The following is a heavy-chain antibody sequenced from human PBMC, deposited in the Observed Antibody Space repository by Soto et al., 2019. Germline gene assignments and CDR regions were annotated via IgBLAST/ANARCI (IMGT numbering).Heavy chain of an antibody. J-gene: IGHJ4*02. CDR3: AFQTSAKLWAPYYFDL. Sequence: QVQLVQSGAEVKKPGSSVKVSCKASGGTCNNYAINWVRQAPGQGLDWMGGIIPIFGTSNYAQKFQGRVTIIADESTSTAFMELSSLRAEDTAVYYCAFQTSAKLWAPYYFDLWGQGTLVTVSS. CDR1: GGTCNNYA. D-gene: IGHD3-16*01. V-gene: IGHV1-69*01. CDR2: IIPIFGTS.